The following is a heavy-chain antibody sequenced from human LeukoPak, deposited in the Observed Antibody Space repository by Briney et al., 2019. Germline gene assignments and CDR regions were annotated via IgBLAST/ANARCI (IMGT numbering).Heavy chain of an antibody. CDR1: GGSISSSSYY. D-gene: IGHD2-15*01. V-gene: IGHV4-39*01. J-gene: IGHJ4*02. Sequence: SETLSLTCTVSGGSISSSSYYWDWIRQPPGTGLEWIGSLYYGVSTYYNPSLKSRVTISVDTSKNQFSLKLISVTAADTAVYYCATRTCGGYCSGGSCCPSGYGGQGTLVTVSS. CDR3: ATRTCGGYCSGGSCCPSGY. CDR2: LYYGVST.